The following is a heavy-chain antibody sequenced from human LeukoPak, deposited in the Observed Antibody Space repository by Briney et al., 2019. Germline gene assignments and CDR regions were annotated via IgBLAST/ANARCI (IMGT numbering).Heavy chain of an antibody. CDR2: ISSSSSYI. CDR3: ARDRGFWSGSLDAFDI. CDR1: GFTFSSYS. Sequence: GGSLRLSCAASGFTFSSYSMNWVRQAPGKGLEWVSSISSSSSYIYYADSVKGRFTISRDNTKNSLYLQMNSLRAEDTAVYYCARDRGFWSGSLDAFDIWGQGTMVTVSS. V-gene: IGHV3-21*01. J-gene: IGHJ3*02. D-gene: IGHD3-3*01.